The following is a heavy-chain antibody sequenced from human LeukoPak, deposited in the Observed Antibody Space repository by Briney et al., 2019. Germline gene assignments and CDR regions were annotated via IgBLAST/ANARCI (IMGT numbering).Heavy chain of an antibody. Sequence: SEALSLTCTVSGGSISSDYWQWIRQPPGKGLEWVGYIYNSGNNHYNSSLKSRVTISIDTSKNQFSLKLASVTAADTAVYYCATRGYWGQGTLVAVSS. CDR1: GGSISSDY. CDR3: ATRGY. J-gene: IGHJ4*02. V-gene: IGHV4-59*08. D-gene: IGHD3-10*01. CDR2: IYNSGNN.